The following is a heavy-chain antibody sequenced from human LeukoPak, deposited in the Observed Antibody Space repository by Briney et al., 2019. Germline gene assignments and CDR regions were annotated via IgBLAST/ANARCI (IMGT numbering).Heavy chain of an antibody. V-gene: IGHV3-9*01. CDR1: GFTFDDYA. J-gene: IGHJ6*02. CDR2: ISWNSASI. Sequence: PGGSLRLSCAASGFTFDDYAMHWVRQAPGKGLEWVSGISWNSASIGYADSVNGRFTISRDNDKNTLYLQMNSLRAEDTAVYYCARVWERGYSYGYGNFFYYYYYGMDVWGQGTTVTVSS. D-gene: IGHD5-18*01. CDR3: ARVWERGYSYGYGNFFYYYYYGMDV.